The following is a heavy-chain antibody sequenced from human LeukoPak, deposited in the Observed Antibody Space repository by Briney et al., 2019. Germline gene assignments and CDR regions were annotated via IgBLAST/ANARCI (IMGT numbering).Heavy chain of an antibody. D-gene: IGHD3-16*01. J-gene: IGHJ5*02. CDR1: GGSISRSSYY. Sequence: SETLSLTCTVSGGSISRSSYYWGWIRQPPGKGLEWLGSIYYTGSTYYNPSLKSRVTISVDTYNNQFSLKMSSVTAADTAVYYCARQGAGGVPSNWFAPWGRGPLVTVSS. CDR2: IYYTGST. CDR3: ARQGAGGVPSNWFAP. V-gene: IGHV4-39*01.